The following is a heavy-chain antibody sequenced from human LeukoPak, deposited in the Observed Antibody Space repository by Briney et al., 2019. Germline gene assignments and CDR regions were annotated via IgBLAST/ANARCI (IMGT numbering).Heavy chain of an antibody. CDR2: INHSGST. Sequence: SETLSLTCAVYGGSLSGYYWSWIRQPPGKGLEWIGEINHSGSTNYNPSLKSRVTVSVDTSKNQFSLKLSSVTAADTAVYYCARVSITMVRGVPPGMDVWGQGTTVTVSS. D-gene: IGHD3-10*01. CDR3: ARVSITMVRGVPPGMDV. CDR1: GGSLSGYY. J-gene: IGHJ6*02. V-gene: IGHV4-34*01.